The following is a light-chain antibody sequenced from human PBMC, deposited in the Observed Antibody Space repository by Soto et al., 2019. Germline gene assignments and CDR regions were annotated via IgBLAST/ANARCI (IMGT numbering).Light chain of an antibody. CDR3: QQYNTWPPWT. CDR2: GAS. CDR1: QSVRSD. J-gene: IGKJ1*01. V-gene: IGKV3-15*01. Sequence: VVMTQSPATVSVSPGETVTLSCRASQSVRSDVAWYQQRPGQAPRLLIFGASSRVADIPARFSGSGSGTDFTLTISSLQSEDFALYHCQQYNTWPPWTFGQGTKVE.